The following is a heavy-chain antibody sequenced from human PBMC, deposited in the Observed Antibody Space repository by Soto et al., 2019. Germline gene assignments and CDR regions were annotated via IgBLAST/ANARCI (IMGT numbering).Heavy chain of an antibody. V-gene: IGHV4-4*02. D-gene: IGHD6-13*01. CDR3: ARGWAEYYYGMDV. CDR2: AHHSGRT. J-gene: IGHJ6*02. Sequence: SETLSLTCTVSGDSMSSSNWWNWVRQPPGKGLEWIGEAHHSGRTNYNPSLKSRVTISVDTSKNQFSLKLSSVTAADTAVYYWARGWAEYYYGMDVWGQGTTVTVSS. CDR1: GDSMSSSNW.